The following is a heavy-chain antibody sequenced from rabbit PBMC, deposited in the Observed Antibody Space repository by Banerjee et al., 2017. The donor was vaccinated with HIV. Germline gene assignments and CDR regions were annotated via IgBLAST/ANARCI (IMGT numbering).Heavy chain of an antibody. V-gene: IGHV1S45*01. Sequence: QQQLVEYGGDLVQPEGSLTLTCTASGFSLSSYAMSWVRQAPGKGLEWIGYIYVGSSGSTYYASWAKGRFTISKTSSTTVTLQRTSLTAADTATYFCARGGFYAGSSYFRDFNLWGQGTLVTVS. CDR2: IYVGSSGST. J-gene: IGHJ4*01. CDR3: ARGGFYAGSSYFRDFNL. CDR1: GFSLSSYA. D-gene: IGHD8-1*01.